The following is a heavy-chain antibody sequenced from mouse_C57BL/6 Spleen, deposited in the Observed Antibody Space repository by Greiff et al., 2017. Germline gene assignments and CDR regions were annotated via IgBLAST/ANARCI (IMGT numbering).Heavy chain of an antibody. D-gene: IGHD2-4*01. CDR1: GYTFTDYN. CDR2: INPNNGGT. Sequence: EVQLQQSGPELVKPGASVKMSCKASGYTFTDYNMHWVKQSHGKSLEWIGYINPNNGGTSYNQKFKGKATLTVNKSSSTAYMELRSLTSEESAVYYCAREEIYYDYDRDYWGQGTTRTVSS. J-gene: IGHJ2*01. V-gene: IGHV1-22*01. CDR3: AREEIYYDYDRDY.